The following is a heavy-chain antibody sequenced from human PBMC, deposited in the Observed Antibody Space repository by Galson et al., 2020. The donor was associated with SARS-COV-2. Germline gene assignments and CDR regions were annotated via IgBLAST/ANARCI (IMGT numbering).Heavy chain of an antibody. CDR1: GFIFNDYG. CDR2: ITSSGTYK. J-gene: IGHJ4*02. V-gene: IGHV3-21*01. D-gene: IGHD1-26*01. CDR3: ARHRYEQWDNDY. Sequence: GESLKISCAVSGFIFNDYGMNWVHQAPGAGLEWVASITSSGTYKYYADSVKGRFAVSKDSAKNSVYLQMSSLTAGDTAVYYCARHRYEQWDNDYWGQGTLVTVSS.